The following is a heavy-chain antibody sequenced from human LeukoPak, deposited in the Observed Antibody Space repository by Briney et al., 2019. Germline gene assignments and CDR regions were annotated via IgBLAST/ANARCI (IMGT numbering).Heavy chain of an antibody. V-gene: IGHV3-23*01. CDR3: ARENYYYDSSGYGPHFDY. J-gene: IGHJ4*02. Sequence: GGSLRLSCGASGFTFSSHAMTWVRQAPGKGLEWVSAISISGDTTYYADAVKGRFTISRDNSKNTLYLQMNSLRVEDTAVYFCARENYYYDSSGYGPHFDYWGQGTLVTVSS. D-gene: IGHD3-22*01. CDR1: GFTFSSHA. CDR2: ISISGDTT.